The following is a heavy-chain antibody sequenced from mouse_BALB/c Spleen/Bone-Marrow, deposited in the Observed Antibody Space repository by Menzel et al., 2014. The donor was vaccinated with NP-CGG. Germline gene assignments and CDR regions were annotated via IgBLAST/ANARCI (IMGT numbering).Heavy chain of an antibody. CDR1: GYSFTGYY. CDR3: ESRGEYFDV. V-gene: IGHV1-31*01. J-gene: IGHJ1*01. CDR2: IYPYNGVS. Sequence: VQLQQPGPELVKPGASVKISCKASGYSFTGYYMHWVKQSHGNSLDWIGYIYPYNGVSSYNQKFKGKATLTVDKSSSTAYMELRSLTSDDSAGYYCESRGEYFDVWGAGTTVTVSS.